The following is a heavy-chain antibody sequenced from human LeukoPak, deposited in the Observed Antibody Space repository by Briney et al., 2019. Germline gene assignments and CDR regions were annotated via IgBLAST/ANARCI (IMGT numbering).Heavy chain of an antibody. Sequence: PSETLSLTCTVSGGSISSYYWSWIRQPPRKGLEWVSGISDSGDGTYYAESVKGRFTISRDNSKNTVFLQMNSLRADDTAKYYCAKDKAPGSWHTPSDFWGQGALVTVSS. CDR3: AKDKAPGSWHTPSDF. V-gene: IGHV3-23*01. CDR1: GGSISSYY. J-gene: IGHJ4*02. CDR2: ISDSGDGT. D-gene: IGHD6-13*01.